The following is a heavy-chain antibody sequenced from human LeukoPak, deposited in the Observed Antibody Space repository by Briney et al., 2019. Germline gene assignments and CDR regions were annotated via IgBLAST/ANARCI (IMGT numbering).Heavy chain of an antibody. V-gene: IGHV3-20*04. CDR2: INWNGGST. J-gene: IGHJ4*02. CDR3: ARDPNYYDSSGYYPAWDY. Sequence: GGSLRLSCAASGFTFDDYGMSWVRQAPGKGLEWVSGINWNGGSTGYADSVKGRFTISRDNAKNSLYLQMNNLRAEDTALYYCARDPNYYDSSGYYPAWDYWGQGTLVTVSS. D-gene: IGHD3-22*01. CDR1: GFTFDDYG.